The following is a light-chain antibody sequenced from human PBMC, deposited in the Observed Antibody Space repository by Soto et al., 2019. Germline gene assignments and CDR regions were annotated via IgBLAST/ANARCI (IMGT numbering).Light chain of an antibody. V-gene: IGKV3-11*01. CDR3: QQRSNWPT. Sequence: ESVLTQYPATLSLSPGERATLSCRASQSVSSYLAWYQQKPGQAPRLLIYDASNRATGIPARFSGSGSGTDFTLTISSLEPEDFAVYYCQQRSNWPTFGQGTKVDIK. CDR2: DAS. J-gene: IGKJ1*01. CDR1: QSVSSY.